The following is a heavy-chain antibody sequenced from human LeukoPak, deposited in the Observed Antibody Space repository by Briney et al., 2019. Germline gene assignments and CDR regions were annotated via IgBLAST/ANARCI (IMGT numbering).Heavy chain of an antibody. CDR1: GGFISSYY. V-gene: IGHV4-59*08. J-gene: IGHJ6*02. Sequence: PSETLSLTCTVSGGFISSYYWSWIRQPPGKGLEWIGYIYYSGSTNYNPSLKSRVTISVDTSKNQFSLKLSSVTAADTAVYYCARRSYYYGMDVWGQGTTVTVSS. CDR3: ARRSYYYGMDV. CDR2: IYYSGST.